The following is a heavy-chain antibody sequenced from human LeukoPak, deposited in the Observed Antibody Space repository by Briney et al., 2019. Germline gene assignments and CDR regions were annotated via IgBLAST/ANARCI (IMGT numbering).Heavy chain of an antibody. D-gene: IGHD2-21*02. CDR3: AKASPYCGGDCYSSYFYGMDV. CDR2: ISGSGGTT. Sequence: GGSLRLSCAASGFTFSSYAMSWVRQAPGKGLEWVSSISGSGGTTYYADSVKGRFTISRDNSKNTLYLRMNSLRAEDTAVYYCAKASPYCGGDCYSSYFYGMDVWGQGTTVTVSS. V-gene: IGHV3-23*01. J-gene: IGHJ6*02. CDR1: GFTFSSYA.